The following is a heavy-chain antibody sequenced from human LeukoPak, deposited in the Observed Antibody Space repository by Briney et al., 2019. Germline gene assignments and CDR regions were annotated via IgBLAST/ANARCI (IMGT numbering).Heavy chain of an antibody. CDR3: ARSSGWHLLLLDY. J-gene: IGHJ4*02. D-gene: IGHD6-25*01. CDR1: GGFISSSSYY. CDR2: IYYSAST. V-gene: IGHV4-39*01. Sequence: SETLSLTCTVSGGFISSSSYYWGWIRQPPGKGLEWIGSIYYSASTYYNPSLKSRVTISVDTSKNQFSLKLNSVTAADTAVYYCARSSGWHLLLLDYWGQGALVTVSS.